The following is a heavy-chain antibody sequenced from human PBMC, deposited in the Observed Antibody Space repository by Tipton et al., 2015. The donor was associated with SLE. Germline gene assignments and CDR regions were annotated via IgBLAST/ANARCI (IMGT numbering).Heavy chain of an antibody. Sequence: LRLSCTVTGGSISNLYWSWIRQPPGKPLEWIGYVYYGGSTKYNPSLKSRVTISVDSSKKQFSLNLSSVTAADTAVYYCARLGYCTSGVCYTGIDYWGQGILVTVSS. CDR3: ARLGYCTSGVCYTGIDY. CDR2: VYYGGST. D-gene: IGHD2-8*01. J-gene: IGHJ4*02. V-gene: IGHV4-59*08. CDR1: GGSISNLY.